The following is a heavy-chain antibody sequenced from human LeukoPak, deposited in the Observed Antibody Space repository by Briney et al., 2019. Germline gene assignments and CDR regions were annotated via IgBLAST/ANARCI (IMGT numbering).Heavy chain of an antibody. Sequence: GGSLRLSCAASGFTFNNYAMNWVRQAPGKGLEWVSSITNSGSGTYYADSVRGRFTISRDNSKNTLYLQMNSLRAEDTAVYYCAKDDWELRNCLDYWGQGTLVTVSS. D-gene: IGHD1-26*01. CDR3: AKDDWELRNCLDY. CDR1: GFTFNNYA. V-gene: IGHV3-23*01. J-gene: IGHJ4*02. CDR2: ITNSGSGT.